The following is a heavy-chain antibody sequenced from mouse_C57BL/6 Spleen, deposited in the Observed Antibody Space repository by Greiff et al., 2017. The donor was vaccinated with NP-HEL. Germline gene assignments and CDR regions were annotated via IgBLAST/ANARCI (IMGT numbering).Heavy chain of an antibody. CDR3: ASGNYDPYYFDY. D-gene: IGHD2-1*01. CDR2: IYPGSGST. Sequence: QVQLQQPGAELVKPGASVKMSCNASGYTFTSYWITWVKQRPGQGLEWIGDIYPGSGSTNYNEKFKSKATLTVDTSSSTAYMQLSSLTSEDSAVYYCASGNYDPYYFDYWGQGTTLTVSS. V-gene: IGHV1-55*01. J-gene: IGHJ2*01. CDR1: GYTFTSYW.